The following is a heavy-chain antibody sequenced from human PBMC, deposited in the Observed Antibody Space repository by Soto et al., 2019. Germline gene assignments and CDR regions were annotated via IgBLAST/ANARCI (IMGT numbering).Heavy chain of an antibody. CDR1: GGSISSYY. CDR2: IYYSGST. Sequence: SETLSLTCTVSGGSISSYYWSWIRQPPGKGLEWIGYIYYSGSTNYNPSLKSRVTISVDTSKNQFSLKLSSVTAADTAVYYCARQRRNPYYYYYMDVWGKGTTVTVSS. J-gene: IGHJ6*03. V-gene: IGHV4-59*08. CDR3: ARQRRNPYYYYYMDV. D-gene: IGHD1-1*01.